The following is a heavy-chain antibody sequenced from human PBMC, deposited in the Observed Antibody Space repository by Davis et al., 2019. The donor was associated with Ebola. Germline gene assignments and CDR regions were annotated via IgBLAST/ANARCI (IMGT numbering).Heavy chain of an antibody. CDR3: ARVRHDFWSGYFDY. CDR1: GGSISSYY. V-gene: IGHV4-59*01. J-gene: IGHJ4*02. Sequence: SETLSLTSTVSGGSISSYYWSWIRQPPGKGLEWIGYIYYSGSTNYNPSLKSRVTISVDTSKNQFSLKLSSVTAADTAVYYCARVRHDFWSGYFDYWGQGTLVTVSS. D-gene: IGHD3-3*01. CDR2: IYYSGST.